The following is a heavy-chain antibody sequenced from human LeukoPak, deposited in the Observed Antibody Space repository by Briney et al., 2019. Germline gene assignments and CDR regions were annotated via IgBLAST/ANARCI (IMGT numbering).Heavy chain of an antibody. J-gene: IGHJ4*02. CDR2: IYYSGST. CDR1: GGSISSSSYY. D-gene: IGHD3-10*01. CDR3: ARARITMVRGVTDDC. Sequence: SETLSLTCTVSGGSISSSSYYWGWIRQPPGKGLEWIGSIYYSGSTYYNPSLKSRVTISVDTSKNQFSLKLSSVTAADTAVYYCARARITMVRGVTDDCWGQGTLVTVSS. V-gene: IGHV4-39*01.